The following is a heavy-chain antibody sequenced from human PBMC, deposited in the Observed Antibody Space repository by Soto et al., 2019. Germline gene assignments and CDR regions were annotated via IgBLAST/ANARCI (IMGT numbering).Heavy chain of an antibody. Sequence: PGVSLRLSCAASGFTFSSYGMHWVRQAPGKGLEWVAVIWYDGSNKYYADSVKGRFTISRDNSKNTLYLQMNSLRAEDTAVYYCARDLPRGFLWSLYGMDVWGQGTTVTVSS. J-gene: IGHJ6*02. CDR2: IWYDGSNK. CDR3: ARDLPRGFLWSLYGMDV. V-gene: IGHV3-33*01. D-gene: IGHD3-10*01. CDR1: GFTFSSYG.